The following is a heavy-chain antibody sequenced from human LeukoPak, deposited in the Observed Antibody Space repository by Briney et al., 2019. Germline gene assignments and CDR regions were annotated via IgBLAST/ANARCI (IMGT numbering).Heavy chain of an antibody. CDR3: TRVGGWNSFDP. J-gene: IGHJ5*02. CDR2: IRSKAYGGTT. Sequence: GGSLRLSCVASGLTFSPYSMNWVRQAPGKGLEWVGFIRSKAYGGTTEYAASVKGRFTISRDDSKSIAYLQMNSLKTEDTAVYYCTRVGGWNSFDPWGQGTLVTVSS. CDR1: GLTFSPYS. V-gene: IGHV3-49*04. D-gene: IGHD1/OR15-1a*01.